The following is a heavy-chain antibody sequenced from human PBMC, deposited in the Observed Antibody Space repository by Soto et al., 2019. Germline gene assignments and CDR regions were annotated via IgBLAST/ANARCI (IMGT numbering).Heavy chain of an antibody. CDR1: GFTFSSYG. D-gene: IGHD1-26*01. CDR3: AKEGGLSGSYYISSSYYFDY. CDR2: ISYDGSNT. Sequence: QVPLVESGGGVVQPGRSLRLSCVASGFTFSSYGMHWVRQAPGKGLEWVAIISYDGSNTYYADSVKGRFTISRDNSKTTLYLQTNTLRAEDTSVYYCAKEGGLSGSYYISSSYYFDYWGQGTLVTVSS. V-gene: IGHV3-30*18. J-gene: IGHJ4*02.